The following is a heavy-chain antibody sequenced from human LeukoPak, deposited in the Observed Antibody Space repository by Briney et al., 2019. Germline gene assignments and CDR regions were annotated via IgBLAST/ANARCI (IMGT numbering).Heavy chain of an antibody. Sequence: SGTLSLTCAVSGGSISSSNWWSWVRQPPGKGLEWIGEIYHSGSTNYNPSLKSRVTISVDKSKNQFSLKLSSVTAADTAVYYCARGVKGLITMVRGGHYYYYMDVWGKGTTVTVSS. CDR3: ARGVKGLITMVRGGHYYYYMDV. D-gene: IGHD3-10*01. CDR1: GGSISSSNW. V-gene: IGHV4-4*02. J-gene: IGHJ6*03. CDR2: IYHSGST.